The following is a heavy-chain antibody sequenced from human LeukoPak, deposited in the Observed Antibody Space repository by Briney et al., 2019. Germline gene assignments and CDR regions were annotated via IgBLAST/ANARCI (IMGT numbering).Heavy chain of an antibody. CDR2: ISSSSSDI. CDR3: ASDPGYCSSTSCFFLNYYYYGMDV. CDR1: GFTFSSYS. Sequence: PGGSLRLSCAASGFTFSSYSMNWVRQAPGKGLEWVSSISSSSSDIYYADSVKGRFTISRDNAKNSLYLQMNSLRAEDTAVYYCASDPGYCSSTSCFFLNYYYYGMDVWGQGTTVTVSS. J-gene: IGHJ6*02. D-gene: IGHD2-2*01. V-gene: IGHV3-21*01.